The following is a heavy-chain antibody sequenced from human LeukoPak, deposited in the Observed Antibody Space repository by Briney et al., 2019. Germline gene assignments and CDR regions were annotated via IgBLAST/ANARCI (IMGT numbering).Heavy chain of an antibody. Sequence: GRSLRLSCAASGFTFSSYGMHWVRQAPGKGLEWVAVISYDGSNKYYADSVKGRFTISRDNSKNTLYLQMNSLRAEDTAVYYCARSSTMVRGVTYGDYWGQGTLVTVSS. CDR1: GFTFSSYG. V-gene: IGHV3-30*03. CDR3: ARSSTMVRGVTYGDY. D-gene: IGHD3-10*01. CDR2: ISYDGSNK. J-gene: IGHJ4*02.